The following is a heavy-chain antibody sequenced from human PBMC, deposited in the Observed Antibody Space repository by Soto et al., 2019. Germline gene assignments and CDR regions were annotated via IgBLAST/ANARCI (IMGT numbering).Heavy chain of an antibody. D-gene: IGHD3-16*01. J-gene: IGHJ4*02. CDR1: GSTFSNYG. CDR2: IWYDGSNK. CDR3: ARDGGSHGPSYFDS. V-gene: IGHV3-33*01. Sequence: VQLVESGGGVVQPGRSLRLSCAASGSTFSNYGMHWVRQAPGKGPAWVAVIWYDGSNKYYGESVKGRFSISRDNSKNTLYLDINSLRTEDTAVYYCARDGGSHGPSYFDSWGQGSLVIVSS.